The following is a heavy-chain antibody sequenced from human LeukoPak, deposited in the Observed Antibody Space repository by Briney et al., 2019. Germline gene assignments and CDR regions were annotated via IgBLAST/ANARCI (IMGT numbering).Heavy chain of an antibody. Sequence: SETLSLTCTVSGGSISSGDYYWSWIRQPPGKGLEWIGYIYYSRSTYYNPSLKSRVTISVDTSKNQFSLKLSSVTAADTAVYYCARERFGALGYWGQGTLVTVSS. CDR2: IYYSRST. D-gene: IGHD3-3*01. CDR3: ARERFGALGY. J-gene: IGHJ4*02. CDR1: GGSISSGDYY. V-gene: IGHV4-30-4*01.